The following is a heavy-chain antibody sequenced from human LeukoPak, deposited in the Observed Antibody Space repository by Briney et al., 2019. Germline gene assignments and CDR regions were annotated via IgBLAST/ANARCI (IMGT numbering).Heavy chain of an antibody. D-gene: IGHD1-1*01. CDR1: GYTFTGYY. V-gene: IGHV1-2*02. Sequence: ASVKVSCKASGYTFTGYYMHWVRQAPGQGLEWMGWINPNSGGTNYAQKFQGRVTMTRDTSISTAYMELSRLRSDDTAVHYCASKRDNWNDVWSDYWGQGTLVTVSS. CDR2: INPNSGGT. J-gene: IGHJ4*02. CDR3: ASKRDNWNDVWSDY.